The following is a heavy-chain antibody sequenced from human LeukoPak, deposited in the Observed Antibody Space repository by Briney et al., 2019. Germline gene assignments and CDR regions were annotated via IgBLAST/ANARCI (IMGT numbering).Heavy chain of an antibody. CDR3: ARGPNPSGRVLES. V-gene: IGHV4-61*02. D-gene: IGHD1-26*01. Sequence: SHTLSLTCAVSGRAVSRGSSRWSWIQQTAGKGLEWIGRIYSSWSTNYNPSLKSRVTISVDTSKNQFSLKLTSMTAADTALYYCARGPNPSGRVLESWGQGALVTVSS. J-gene: IGHJ4*02. CDR1: GRAVSRGSSR. CDR2: IYSSWST.